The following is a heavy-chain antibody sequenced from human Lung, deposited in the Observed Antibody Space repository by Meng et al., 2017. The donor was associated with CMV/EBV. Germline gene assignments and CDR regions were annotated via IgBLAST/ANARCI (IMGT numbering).Heavy chain of an antibody. V-gene: IGHV1-2*02. D-gene: IGHD7-27*01. CDR2: IHPNTGGT. CDR3: ARDDNWGPDY. J-gene: IGHJ4*02. Sequence: ASXXVSCKASGYTFTGHYMHWVRQAPGQGLEWMGWIHPNTGGTNYAQNFRGRVTLTRDTSIRTVYMELSSLRSDDTAMYYCARDDNWGPDYWGQGTLVTVSS. CDR1: GYTFTGHY.